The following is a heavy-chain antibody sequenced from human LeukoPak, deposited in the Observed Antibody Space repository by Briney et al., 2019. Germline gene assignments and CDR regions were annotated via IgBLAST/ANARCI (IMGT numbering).Heavy chain of an antibody. D-gene: IGHD3-22*01. CDR2: ISAYIGDT. CDR1: GYTFTNYG. CDR3: ARDFSNTSGFEVVVDY. J-gene: IGHJ4*02. Sequence: GASVKVSCKASGYTFTNYGITWVRQAPGQGLEWMGWISAYIGDTKYAQKLQGRVTMTTDTSTSTAYMELRSLTSDDTAVYYCARDFSNTSGFEVVVDYWGQGTLVTVSS. V-gene: IGHV1-18*01.